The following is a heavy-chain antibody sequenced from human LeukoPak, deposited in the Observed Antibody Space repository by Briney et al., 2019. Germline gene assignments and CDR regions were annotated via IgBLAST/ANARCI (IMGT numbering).Heavy chain of an antibody. CDR2: IYHSGST. V-gene: IGHV4-4*02. D-gene: IGHD2-2*01. CDR1: GGSISSSNW. Sequence: PSETLSLTCAVSGGSISSSNWWSWVRQPPGKGLEWIGEIYHSGSTNYNPSLKSRVTISVDTSKNQFSLKLSSVTAADTAVYYCARGECSSTSCYLMDVWGQGTTVTVSS. J-gene: IGHJ6*02. CDR3: ARGECSSTSCYLMDV.